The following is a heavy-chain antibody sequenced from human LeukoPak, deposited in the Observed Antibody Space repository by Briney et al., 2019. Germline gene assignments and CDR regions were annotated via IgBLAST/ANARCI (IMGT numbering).Heavy chain of an antibody. CDR1: GYTFSSYA. J-gene: IGHJ4*02. Sequence: GGSLRLSCAASGYTFSSYAMSWVRQAPRKGLEWVSAISGSGDSTYYADSVKGRFTISRDNSKNTLYLQMNTLRAEDTAVYYCAKDRQSSYRSGSYYAIDYWGQGTLVTVSS. CDR3: AKDRQSSYRSGSYYAIDY. D-gene: IGHD3-10*01. V-gene: IGHV3-23*01. CDR2: ISGSGDST.